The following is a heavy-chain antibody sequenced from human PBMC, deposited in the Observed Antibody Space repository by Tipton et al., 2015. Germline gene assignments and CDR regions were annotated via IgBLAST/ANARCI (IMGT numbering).Heavy chain of an antibody. Sequence: SLRLSCAASGFSLSSYSMNWVRQAPGKGLEWVASISSNSYFIYHADSVKGRFTISRDNAKNSLYLQMNSLRDEDTAVYYCGREDRGYSSGDYWGQGTLVTVSS. CDR2: ISSNSYFI. CDR1: GFSLSSYS. CDR3: GREDRGYSSGDY. V-gene: IGHV3-21*01. J-gene: IGHJ4*02. D-gene: IGHD6-19*01.